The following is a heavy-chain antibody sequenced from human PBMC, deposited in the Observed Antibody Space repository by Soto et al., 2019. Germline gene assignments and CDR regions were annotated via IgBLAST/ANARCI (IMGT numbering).Heavy chain of an antibody. CDR3: TRKTPPTGMEV. J-gene: IGHJ6*02. CDR1: GFTLSSYD. D-gene: IGHD2-15*01. Sequence: EVQLVESGGGLVQPGGSLRLSCAASGFTLSSYDIHWVRQATGEGLAWVSGIGSGGDTHYADSVKGRFIFSREDGKNSLYLQINNLIVWDTAVYYCTRKTPPTGMEVWGQWATVTVSS. V-gene: IGHV3-13*01. CDR2: IGSGGDT.